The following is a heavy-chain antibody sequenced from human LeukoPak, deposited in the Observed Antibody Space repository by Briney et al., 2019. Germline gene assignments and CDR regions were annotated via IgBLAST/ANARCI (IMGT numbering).Heavy chain of an antibody. D-gene: IGHD6-6*01. Sequence: SQTLSLTCSVSGDSISHGTYYWSWIRQPAGQGLEWIGRIYTTGVTNYNPSLKTRVTISVDPSFNQFSLNLTSVTAADTAVYYCAREFLASRRNWVDPWGQGTLVTVSS. CDR2: IYTTGVT. CDR1: GDSISHGTYY. J-gene: IGHJ5*02. V-gene: IGHV4-61*02. CDR3: AREFLASRRNWVDP.